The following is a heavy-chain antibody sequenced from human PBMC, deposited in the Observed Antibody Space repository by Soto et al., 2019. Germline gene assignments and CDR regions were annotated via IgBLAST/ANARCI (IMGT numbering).Heavy chain of an antibody. V-gene: IGHV1-69*06. CDR3: ATLLERLSFFDY. CDR1: GGTFSSYA. J-gene: IGHJ4*01. D-gene: IGHD1-1*01. CDR2: IIPIFGTA. Sequence: QVQLVQSGAEVKKPGSSVKVSCKASGGTFSSYAISWVRQAPGQGLECMGGIIPIFGTANYAQKFKGRVTMNDDTSTDTAYMELSSLRSEYTAVYYCATLLERLSFFDYWCHGTLVTVSS.